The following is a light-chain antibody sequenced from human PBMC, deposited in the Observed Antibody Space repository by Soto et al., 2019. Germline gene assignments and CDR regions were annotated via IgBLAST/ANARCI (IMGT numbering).Light chain of an antibody. J-gene: IGLJ2*01. CDR3: GTWDSSLSAGV. V-gene: IGLV1-51*01. CDR1: SSNIGNNY. Sequence: QSVLTQPPSVSAAPGQKVTISCSGSSSNIGNNYVSWYQQLPGTAPKLLIYDNSKRPSGIPDRFSGAKSGTSATLRITGLQTGDEADYYCGTWDSSLSAGVFGGGTQLTVL. CDR2: DNS.